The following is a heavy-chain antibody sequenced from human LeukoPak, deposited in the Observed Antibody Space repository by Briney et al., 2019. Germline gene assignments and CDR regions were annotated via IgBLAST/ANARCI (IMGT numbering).Heavy chain of an antibody. D-gene: IGHD6-25*01. CDR1: GFTFSSYE. J-gene: IGHJ4*02. V-gene: IGHV3-48*03. Sequence: GGSLRLSCAASGFTFSSYEMNWVRQAPGKGLEWVSYISSSGSTICYADSVKGRFTISRDNAKNSLYLQMNSLRAEDTAVYYCAREGRLGKSFDYWGQGTLVTVSS. CDR3: AREGRLGKSFDY. CDR2: ISSSGSTI.